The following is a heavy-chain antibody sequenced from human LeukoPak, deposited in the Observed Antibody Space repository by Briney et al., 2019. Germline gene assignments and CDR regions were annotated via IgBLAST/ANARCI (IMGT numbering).Heavy chain of an antibody. J-gene: IGHJ4*02. CDR1: GFTFSDYY. V-gene: IGHV3-11*06. CDR2: ISSSSYT. CDR3: ASGYGDYAFDY. D-gene: IGHD4-17*01. Sequence: GGSLRLSCAASGFTFSDYYMSWIRQAPGKGLEWVSYISSSSYTNYADSVKGRFTISRDNAKNSLYPQMNSLRAEDTAVYYCASGYGDYAFDYWGQGTLVTVSS.